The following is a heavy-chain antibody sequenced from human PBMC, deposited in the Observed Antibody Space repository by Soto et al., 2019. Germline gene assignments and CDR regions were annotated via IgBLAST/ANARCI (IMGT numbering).Heavy chain of an antibody. CDR3: AIPGSGSYYGDAFDI. J-gene: IGHJ3*02. V-gene: IGHV5-51*01. D-gene: IGHD3-10*01. CDR1: GYSFTSYW. CDR2: IYPGDSDT. Sequence: GESLKISCKGSGYSFTSYWIGWVRQMPGKGLEWMGIIYPGDSDTRYSPSFQGQVTISAGKSISTAYLQWSSLKASDTAMYYCAIPGSGSYYGDAFDIWGQGTMVTVS.